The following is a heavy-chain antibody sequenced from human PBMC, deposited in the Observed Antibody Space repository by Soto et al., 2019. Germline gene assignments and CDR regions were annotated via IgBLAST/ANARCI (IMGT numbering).Heavy chain of an antibody. D-gene: IGHD6-6*01. J-gene: IGHJ6*02. CDR1: GGSISSGGYY. CDR2: IYYSGST. V-gene: IGHV4-31*03. Sequence: SETLSLTCTVSGGSISSGGYYWSWIRQHPGKGLEWIGYIYYSGSTYYNPSLKSRVTISVDTSKNQFSLKLSSVTAADTAVYYCARLLSSSSPTRYYYYYGMDVWGQGTTVTVSS. CDR3: ARLLSSSSPTRYYYYYGMDV.